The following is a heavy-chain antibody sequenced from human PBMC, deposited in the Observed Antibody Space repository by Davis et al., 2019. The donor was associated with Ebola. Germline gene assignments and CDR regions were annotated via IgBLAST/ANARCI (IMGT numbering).Heavy chain of an antibody. J-gene: IGHJ4*02. D-gene: IGHD1-26*01. CDR2: INHSGST. CDR1: GGSFSGYY. V-gene: IGHV4-34*01. CDR3: ARGRELLRGYFDY. Sequence: SEILSLTCAVYGGSFSGYYWSWIRQPPGKGLEWIGEINHSGSTNYNPSLKSRVTISVDKSKNQFSLKLSSVTAADTAVYYCARGRELLRGYFDYWGQGTLVTVSS.